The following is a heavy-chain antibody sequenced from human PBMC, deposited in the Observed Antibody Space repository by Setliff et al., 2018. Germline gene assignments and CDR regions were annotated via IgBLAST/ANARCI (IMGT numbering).Heavy chain of an antibody. Sequence: PGGSLRLSCAASGFTFSSYAMSWVRQAPGKGLEWVSAISGSGGRTYYADSVKGRFTISRDNSKNTLYLQMKSLRAEDTAVYYCAKDENIVLIVYAPVYIGGFDYWGQGTLVTVSS. D-gene: IGHD2-8*01. J-gene: IGHJ4*02. CDR2: ISGSGGRT. CDR3: AKDENIVLIVYAPVYIGGFDY. V-gene: IGHV3-23*01. CDR1: GFTFSSYA.